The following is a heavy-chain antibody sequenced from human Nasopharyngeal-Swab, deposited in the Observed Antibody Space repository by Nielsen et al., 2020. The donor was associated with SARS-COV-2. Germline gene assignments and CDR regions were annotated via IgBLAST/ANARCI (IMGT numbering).Heavy chain of an antibody. CDR1: GYSFTSYW. V-gene: IGHV5-10-1*01. CDR3: ARAGLPDTYYYYYGMDV. D-gene: IGHD3/OR15-3a*01. CDR2: IDPSDSYT. Sequence: GGSLRLSCKGSGYSFTSYWISWVRQMPGKGLEWMGRIDPSDSYTNYSPSFQGHVTISADKSISTAYLQWGSLKASDTAMYYCARAGLPDTYYYYYGMDVWGQGTTVTVSS. J-gene: IGHJ6*02.